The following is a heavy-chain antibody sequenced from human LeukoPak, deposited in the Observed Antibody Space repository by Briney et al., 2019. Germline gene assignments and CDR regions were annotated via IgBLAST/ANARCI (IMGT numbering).Heavy chain of an antibody. J-gene: IGHJ5*02. D-gene: IGHD3-3*01. Sequence: GGSLRLSCAASGFTFSSYSMNWVRQAPGKGLEWVSSISSSSSYIYYADSVKGRFTISRDNSKNTLYLQMNSLRAENTAVYYCAKGSYYDFWSGPQNWFDPWGQGTLVTVSP. CDR1: GFTFSSYS. CDR2: ISSSSSYI. V-gene: IGHV3-21*04. CDR3: AKGSYYDFWSGPQNWFDP.